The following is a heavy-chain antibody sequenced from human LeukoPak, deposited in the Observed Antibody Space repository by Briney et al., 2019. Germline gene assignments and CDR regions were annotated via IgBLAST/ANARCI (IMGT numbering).Heavy chain of an antibody. CDR2: IIPIFGTA. Sequence: SVTVSCKASGGTFSSYAISWVRQAPGQGLEWMGGIIPIFGTANYAQKFQGRVTITTDESTSTAYMELSSLRSEDTAVYYCARSARYYYGSGSYYPPLYYFDYWGQGTLVTVSS. J-gene: IGHJ4*02. CDR3: ARSARYYYGSGSYYPPLYYFDY. V-gene: IGHV1-69*05. D-gene: IGHD3-10*01. CDR1: GGTFSSYA.